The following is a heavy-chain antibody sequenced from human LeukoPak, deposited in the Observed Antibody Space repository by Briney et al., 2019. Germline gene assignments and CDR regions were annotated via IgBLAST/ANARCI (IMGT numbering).Heavy chain of an antibody. CDR3: ARDVVAAPGTWDY. Sequence: SETLSLTCTVSGGSISSSSYYWGWIRQPPGKGLEWIGSIYYSGSTYYNPSLKSRVTISVDTSKNQFSLKLSSVTAADTAVYYCARDVVAAPGTWDYWGQGTLVTVSS. CDR1: GGSISSSSYY. CDR2: IYYSGST. V-gene: IGHV4-39*07. J-gene: IGHJ4*02. D-gene: IGHD6-13*01.